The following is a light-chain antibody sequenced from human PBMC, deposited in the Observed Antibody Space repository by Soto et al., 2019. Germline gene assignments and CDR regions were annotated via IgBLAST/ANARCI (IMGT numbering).Light chain of an antibody. CDR1: QTISSW. Sequence: DIQLTQSPSSLSASVGDRVTIXXRASQTISSWLAWYQQKPGKAPKLXIYKASTLKSGVPSRFSGSGSGTEFTLTISSLQPDDFATYYCQHYKSYSEACGQGTKV. CDR3: QHYKSYSEA. J-gene: IGKJ1*01. V-gene: IGKV1-5*03. CDR2: KAS.